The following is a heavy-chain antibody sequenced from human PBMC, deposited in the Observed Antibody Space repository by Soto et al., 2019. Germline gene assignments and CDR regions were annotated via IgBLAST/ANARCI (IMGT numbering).Heavy chain of an antibody. CDR1: GFTVSNNY. V-gene: IGHV3-53*01. D-gene: IGHD3-10*01. CDR3: AADRGGGGY. CDR2: IYSGGYT. J-gene: IGHJ4*02. Sequence: ESGGGLIQPGGSLRLSCAVSGFTVSNNYMSWVRQAPGKGLEGVSVIYSGGYTAYGDSVKGRFTISRDNSKNTLYLQMNSAGGKHTAIFYGAADRGGGGYWGQGTLVTVSS.